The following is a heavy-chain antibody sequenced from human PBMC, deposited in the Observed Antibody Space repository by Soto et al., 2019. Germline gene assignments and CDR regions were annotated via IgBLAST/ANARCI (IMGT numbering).Heavy chain of an antibody. CDR1: GYTFTDNH. V-gene: IGHV1-2*02. CDR3: ARGFGIEAAGSDY. CDR2: INPNSGGT. J-gene: IGHJ4*02. D-gene: IGHD1-26*01. Sequence: ASVKVSCKASGYTFTDNHIHWLRRTPGQGLEWMGWINPNSGGTNYAQKFQGRVTMTRDTSISTAYMELSRLRSDDTAVYYCARGFGIEAAGSDYWGQGTLVTVSS.